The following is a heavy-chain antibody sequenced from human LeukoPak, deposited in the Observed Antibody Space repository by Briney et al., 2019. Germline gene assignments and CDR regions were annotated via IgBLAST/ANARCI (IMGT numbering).Heavy chain of an antibody. CDR3: AGAARGYSYGLDAFDI. D-gene: IGHD5-18*01. Sequence: PGGSLRLSCAASGFTFSTYGMHWVRQAPGKGLEWVAVISYDGSNKYYADSVKGRFTISRDNSKNTLYLQMNSLRAEDTAVYYCAGAARGYSYGLDAFDIWGQGTMVTVSS. V-gene: IGHV3-30*19. CDR1: GFTFSTYG. J-gene: IGHJ3*02. CDR2: ISYDGSNK.